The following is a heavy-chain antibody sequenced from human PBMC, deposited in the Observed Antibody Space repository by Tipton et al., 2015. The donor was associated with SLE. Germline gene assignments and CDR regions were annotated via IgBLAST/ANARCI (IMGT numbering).Heavy chain of an antibody. D-gene: IGHD6-19*01. J-gene: IGHJ6*03. Sequence: TLSLTCAVNGGSLSGYAWSWIRQPPGKGLEWIGEINHSGFTNYRPSLKRRVTMSADRSTNQLSLKLSSVTAADTAVYYCARGVAGYYFYYYLDVWGSGTAVTVSS. CDR1: GGSLSGYA. CDR3: ARGVAGYYFYYYLDV. V-gene: IGHV4-34*01. CDR2: INHSGFT.